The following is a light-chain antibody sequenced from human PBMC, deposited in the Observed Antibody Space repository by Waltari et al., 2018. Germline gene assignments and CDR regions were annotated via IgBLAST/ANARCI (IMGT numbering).Light chain of an antibody. J-gene: IGKJ5*01. CDR1: QSISDY. Sequence: DIQLTQSPSSLSASVGDRVTITCRASQSISDYLNWHQQRQGKAPRALIYDASTLQSGVPPRFSGSGSGTDFTLTISSLQPEDFATYYCQHYYGTPIAFGQGTRLQI. V-gene: IGKV1-39*01. CDR3: QHYYGTPIA. CDR2: DAS.